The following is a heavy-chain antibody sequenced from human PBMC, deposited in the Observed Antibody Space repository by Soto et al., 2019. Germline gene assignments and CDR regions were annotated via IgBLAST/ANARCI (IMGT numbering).Heavy chain of an antibody. CDR2: ITRSGNT. CDR1: GGSFSGHY. V-gene: IGHV4-34*01. D-gene: IGHD2-15*01. Sequence: SETLSLTCAVYGGSFSGHYWTWIRQPPGKGLEWVGEITRSGNTNYNPSLKSRVTISVDTSKNQFSLKLSSVTAADTAVYYCARLPGYCSGGSCYYYGMDVWGQGTTVTVSS. J-gene: IGHJ6*02. CDR3: ARLPGYCSGGSCYYYGMDV.